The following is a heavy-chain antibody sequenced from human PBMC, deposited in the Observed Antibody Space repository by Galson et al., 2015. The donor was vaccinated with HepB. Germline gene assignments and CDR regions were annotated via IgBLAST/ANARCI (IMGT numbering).Heavy chain of an antibody. CDR3: ARAALGAGLGYGGNGPPFDY. CDR1: GFTFSSYG. CDR2: IWYDGSNK. Sequence: PLRLSCAASGFTFSSYGMHWVRQAPGKGLEWVAVIWYDGSNKYYVDSVKGRFTISRDNSKNTLYLQMNSLRAEDTAVYYCARAALGAGLGYGGNGPPFDYWGQGTLVTVSS. J-gene: IGHJ4*02. V-gene: IGHV3-33*01. D-gene: IGHD4-23*01.